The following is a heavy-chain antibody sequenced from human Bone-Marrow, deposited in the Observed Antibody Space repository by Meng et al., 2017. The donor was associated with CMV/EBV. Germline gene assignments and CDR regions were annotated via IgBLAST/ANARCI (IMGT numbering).Heavy chain of an antibody. CDR3: VRVKGVVPAARMDV. V-gene: IGHV3-21*01. J-gene: IGHJ6*02. Sequence: GGSLRLPCAATGFTFSTYSMNWVRQAPGKGLEWVSSISSSSYYIYYADSVKGRFTISRDNAKNSLYLQMNSLRAEDTAVYYCVRVKGVVPAARMDVWGQGTTVTVAS. CDR1: GFTFSTYS. D-gene: IGHD2-2*01. CDR2: ISSSSYYI.